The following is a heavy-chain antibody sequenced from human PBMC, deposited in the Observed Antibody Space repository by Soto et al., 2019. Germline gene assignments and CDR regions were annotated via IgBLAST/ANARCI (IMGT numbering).Heavy chain of an antibody. CDR3: ARHSNRNYGLYYFDY. Sequence: SETLSLTCTVSGGSVSSYDWSWIRQPREKGLEWIAYIYYSGSTKYNPSLTSRVTMSVDTSNNQFSLKVSSVTAADTAVYYCARHSNRNYGLYYFDYWGLGALVTVSS. J-gene: IGHJ4*02. D-gene: IGHD4-4*01. V-gene: IGHV4-59*08. CDR1: GGSVSSYD. CDR2: IYYSGST.